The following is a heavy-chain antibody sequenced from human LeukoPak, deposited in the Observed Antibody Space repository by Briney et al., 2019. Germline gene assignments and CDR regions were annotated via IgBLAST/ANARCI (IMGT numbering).Heavy chain of an antibody. D-gene: IGHD3-10*01. CDR2: IYPNNGAT. Sequence: ASVKVSCKASGYTFSGTGWYLYWLRQAPGQGLECMGWIYPNNGATAYAYKFQGRVAMTRDTSITTAYMELSRLRPDDPAVYYCARDGPAQMVDFDYWGQGTLVTVSS. J-gene: IGHJ4*02. CDR1: GYTFSGTGWY. CDR3: ARDGPAQMVDFDY. V-gene: IGHV1-2*07.